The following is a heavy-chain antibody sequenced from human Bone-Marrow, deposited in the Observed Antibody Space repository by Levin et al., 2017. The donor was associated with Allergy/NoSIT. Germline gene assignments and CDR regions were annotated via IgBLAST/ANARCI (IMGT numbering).Heavy chain of an antibody. CDR3: ARGHFPYYYYGMDV. J-gene: IGHJ6*02. CDR1: GYTFTTYG. Sequence: ASVKVSCKASGYTFTTYGLTWVRQAPGQGLEWMGWVSAYSGNTNYALNLQDRVTKTTDTATNTAYMELTSLRSDDSAIYYCARGHFPYYYYGMDVWGQGTTVVVSS. CDR2: VSAYSGNT. V-gene: IGHV1-18*01.